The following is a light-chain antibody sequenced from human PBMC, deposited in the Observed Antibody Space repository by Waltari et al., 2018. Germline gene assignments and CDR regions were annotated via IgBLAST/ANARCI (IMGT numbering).Light chain of an antibody. J-gene: IGKJ5*01. CDR1: ESIGYY. CDR2: SAS. V-gene: IGKV1-39*01. Sequence: DIQMTQSPSSLSASVGDRVTITCRASESIGYYLNWYQQRPGQTPDLLIYSASSLQDGVPSRFTGSGSVTVFTLTISSLQPEDSATYYCQQAYNTPSITFGQGTRLEIK. CDR3: QQAYNTPSIT.